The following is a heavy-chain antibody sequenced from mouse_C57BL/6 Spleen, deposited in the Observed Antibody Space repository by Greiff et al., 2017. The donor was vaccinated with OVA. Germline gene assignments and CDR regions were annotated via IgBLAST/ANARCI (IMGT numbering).Heavy chain of an antibody. D-gene: IGHD4-1*01. CDR3: ARSAGTLEDYFDY. CDR2: IYPGDGDT. CDR1: GYAFSSSW. Sequence: QVQLQQSGPELVKPGASVKISCKASGYAFSSSWMNWVKQRPGKGLEWIGRIYPGDGDTNYNGKFKGKATLTADKSSSTAYMQLSSLTSEDSAVYFCARSAGTLEDYFDYWGQGTTLTVSS. V-gene: IGHV1-82*01. J-gene: IGHJ2*01.